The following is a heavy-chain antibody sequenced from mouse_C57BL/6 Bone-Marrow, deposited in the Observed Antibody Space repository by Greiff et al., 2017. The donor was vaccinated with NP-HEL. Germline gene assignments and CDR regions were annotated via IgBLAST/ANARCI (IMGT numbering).Heavy chain of an antibody. CDR3: ARHYYGSSYRYFDY. Sequence: LQESGAELARPGASVKLSCKASGYTFTSYGISWVKQRTGQGLEWIGEIYPRSGNTYYNEKFKGKATLTADKSSSTAYMELRSLTSEDSAVYFCARHYYGSSYRYFDYWGQGTTLTVSS. CDR1: GYTFTSYG. V-gene: IGHV1-81*01. J-gene: IGHJ2*01. D-gene: IGHD1-1*01. CDR2: IYPRSGNT.